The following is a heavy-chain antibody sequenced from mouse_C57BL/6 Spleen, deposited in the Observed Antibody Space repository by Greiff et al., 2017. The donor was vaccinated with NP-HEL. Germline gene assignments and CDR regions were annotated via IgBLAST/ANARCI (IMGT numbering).Heavy chain of an antibody. CDR1: GYAFSSYW. D-gene: IGHD1-1*01. CDR3: ARGYYYGSSYYAMDY. CDR2: IYPGDGDT. J-gene: IGHJ4*01. V-gene: IGHV1-80*01. Sequence: QVQLQQSGAELVKPGASVKISCKASGYAFSSYWMNWVKQRPGKGLEWIGQIYPGDGDTNYNGKFKGKATLTADKSSSTAYMQLSSLTSEDSAVYLCARGYYYGSSYYAMDYWGQGTSVTVSS.